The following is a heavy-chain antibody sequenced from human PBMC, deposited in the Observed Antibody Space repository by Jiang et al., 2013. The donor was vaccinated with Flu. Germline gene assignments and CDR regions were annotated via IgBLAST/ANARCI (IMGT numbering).Heavy chain of an antibody. V-gene: IGHV1-3*01. CDR2: INAGNGNT. Sequence: SGAEVKKPGASVKVSCKASGYTFTNYAMHWVRQAPGQRLEWMGWINAGNGNTKYSQKFQGRVTITRDTSASTAYMELSSLRSEDTAVYYCAVRSSYHHYNILGPFDPWGQGTLVTVSS. CDR1: GYTFTNYA. D-gene: IGHD2-15*01. J-gene: IGHJ5*02. CDR3: AVRSSYHHYNILGPFDP.